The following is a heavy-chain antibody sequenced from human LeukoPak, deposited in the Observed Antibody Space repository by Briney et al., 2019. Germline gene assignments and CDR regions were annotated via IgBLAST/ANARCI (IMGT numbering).Heavy chain of an antibody. CDR2: INPNSGGT. J-gene: IGHJ6*02. CDR3: ARVGCSSTSCYLPHYGMDV. CDR1: GYTFTGYY. Sequence: ASVKVSCKASGYTFTGYYMHWVRQAPGQGLEWMGWINPNSGGTNYAQKFQGRVTMTRDTSISTAYMELSRLRSDDTAVYYCARVGCSSTSCYLPHYGMDVWGQGTTVTVSS. V-gene: IGHV1-2*02. D-gene: IGHD2-2*01.